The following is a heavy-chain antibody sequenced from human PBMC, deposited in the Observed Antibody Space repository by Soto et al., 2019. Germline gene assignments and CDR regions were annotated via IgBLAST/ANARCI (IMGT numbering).Heavy chain of an antibody. V-gene: IGHV1-69*12. CDR3: ARLWGIVPRDD. CDR2: IIPMFRNA. D-gene: IGHD1-26*01. CDR1: GGSFNTYS. Sequence: QVQLVQSGSEVQKPGSSVKVSCRASGGSFNTYSINWVRQAPGQGLEWIGGIIPMFRNANYAQKFKGRVTIIADASTSTVSMELSSLTSDDTAVYYCARLWGIVPRDDWGQGTLVTVSS. J-gene: IGHJ4*02.